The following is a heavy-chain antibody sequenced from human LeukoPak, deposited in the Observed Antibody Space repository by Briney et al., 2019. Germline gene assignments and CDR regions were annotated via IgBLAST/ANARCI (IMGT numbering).Heavy chain of an antibody. CDR1: GFSFSTYW. J-gene: IGHJ4*02. CDR2: INEDGSEK. V-gene: IGHV3-7*01. Sequence: GGSLRLSCAVSGFSFSTYWMSWVRQAPGKGREWVANINEDGSEKYYVDSVKGRFTIARDNAKNSLYLLMNSLRAEDTAVYYCARAGMKGSADYWGQGTLVTVSS. D-gene: IGHD6-25*01. CDR3: ARAGMKGSADY.